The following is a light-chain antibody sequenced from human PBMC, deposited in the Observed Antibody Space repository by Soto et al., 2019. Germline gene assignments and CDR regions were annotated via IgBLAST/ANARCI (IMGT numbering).Light chain of an antibody. Sequence: DIQMTQSPSTLSASVGDRVTITCRASQSISNWLAWYQQKPGKAPKLLIYDASSLESGVPSRFSGSGSGTEFTLTISCLQPDDFATYYCQQYNSYSPMYTFGQGTKLEIK. V-gene: IGKV1-5*01. CDR2: DAS. CDR1: QSISNW. J-gene: IGKJ2*01. CDR3: QQYNSYSPMYT.